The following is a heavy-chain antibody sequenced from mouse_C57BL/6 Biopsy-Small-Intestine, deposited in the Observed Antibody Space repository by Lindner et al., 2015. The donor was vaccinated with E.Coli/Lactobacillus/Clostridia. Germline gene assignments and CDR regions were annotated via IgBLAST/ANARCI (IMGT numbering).Heavy chain of an antibody. CDR1: GFTFSDYG. Sequence: ESGGGLVKPGGSLKLSCAASGFTFSDYGMHWVRQAPEKGLEWVAYISSGSNTIYYSDTVKGRFTISRDNAKNTLFLQMTSLRSEDTAMYYCARRTLTGTWYFDVWGTGTTVTVSS. V-gene: IGHV5-17*01. CDR2: ISSGSNTI. CDR3: ARRTLTGTWYFDV. D-gene: IGHD4-1*01. J-gene: IGHJ1*03.